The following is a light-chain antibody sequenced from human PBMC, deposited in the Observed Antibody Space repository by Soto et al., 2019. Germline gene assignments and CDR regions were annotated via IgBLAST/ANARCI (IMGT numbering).Light chain of an antibody. J-gene: IGLJ2*01. CDR2: EVT. CDR1: SSDIGGYNY. V-gene: IGLV2-8*01. CDR3: SSYGGSNNLL. Sequence: QSALTQPPSASGSPGQSVTISCTGTSSDIGGYNYVSWYQQHPGKAPRLIIYEVTKRPSGVPDRFSGSKSGNTASLTVSGLQAEDEADYYCSSYGGSNNLLFGGGTKVTVL.